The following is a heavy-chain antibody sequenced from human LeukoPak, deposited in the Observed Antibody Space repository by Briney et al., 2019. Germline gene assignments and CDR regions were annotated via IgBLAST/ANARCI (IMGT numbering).Heavy chain of an antibody. CDR1: GFTFSNYW. CDR3: AKDRVYYYDSSGYYAIDY. CDR2: ISYDGSNK. D-gene: IGHD3-22*01. V-gene: IGHV3-30*18. J-gene: IGHJ4*02. Sequence: GGSLRLSCAASGFTFSNYWMSWVRQAPGKGLEWVAVISYDGSNKYYADSVKGRFTISRDNSKNTLYLQMNSLRAEDTAVYYCAKDRVYYYDSSGYYAIDYWGQGTLVTVSS.